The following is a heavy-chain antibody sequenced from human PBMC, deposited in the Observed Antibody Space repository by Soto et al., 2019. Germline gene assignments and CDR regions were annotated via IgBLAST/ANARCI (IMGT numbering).Heavy chain of an antibody. CDR1: GGSISSSSYY. Sequence: QLQLQESGPGLVKPSETLSLTCTVSGGSISSSSYYWGWIRQPPGKGLEWIGRIYYSGSTYYNPSXXXRXXISVDTAKHQCSLKLSSVTAADTAVYYCARLWGQDWGPGTLVTVSS. CDR2: IYYSGST. J-gene: IGHJ4*02. D-gene: IGHD3-16*01. CDR3: ARLWGQD. V-gene: IGHV4-39*01.